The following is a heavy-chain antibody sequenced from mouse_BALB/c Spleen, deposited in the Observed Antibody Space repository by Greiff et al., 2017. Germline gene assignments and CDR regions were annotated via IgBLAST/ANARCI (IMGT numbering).Heavy chain of an antibody. CDR3: AREGVIWYGIAMDY. Sequence: VKLMESGPGLVAPSQSLSITCTVSGFSLTGYGVNWVRQPPGKGLEWLGMIWGDGSTDYNSALKSRLSISKDNSKSQVFLKMNSLQTDDTARYYWAREGVIWYGIAMDYWGQGTSVTVSS. J-gene: IGHJ4*01. CDR2: IWGDGST. D-gene: IGHD1-1*01. CDR1: GFSLTGYG. V-gene: IGHV2-6-7*01.